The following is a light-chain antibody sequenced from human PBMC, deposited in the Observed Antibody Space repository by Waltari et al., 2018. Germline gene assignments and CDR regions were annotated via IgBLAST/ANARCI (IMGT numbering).Light chain of an antibody. Sequence: DIQMTQSPSTLSASVGDRVTITCRASQSIRSWLAWYQQKPGKAPKILIYKTSRLEIGVPSRFSGSESGTEFTLTISSLQPDDFATYYCQQYNSFSPWAFGQGTKVEI. V-gene: IGKV1-5*03. CDR1: QSIRSW. CDR3: QQYNSFSPWA. CDR2: KTS. J-gene: IGKJ1*01.